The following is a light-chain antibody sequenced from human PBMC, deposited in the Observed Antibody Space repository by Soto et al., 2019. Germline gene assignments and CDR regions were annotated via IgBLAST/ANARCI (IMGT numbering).Light chain of an antibody. CDR1: SSDVGGYNY. Sequence: QSALTQPRSVSGSPGQSITISCTGTSSDVGGYNYVSWYRQHPGKAPKLMIYEVSNRPSGVSNRFSGSKSGNTASLTISGLQAEDEADYYCSSYTSSSTLDVFGTGTKLTVL. CDR3: SSYTSSSTLDV. CDR2: EVS. J-gene: IGLJ1*01. V-gene: IGLV2-14*01.